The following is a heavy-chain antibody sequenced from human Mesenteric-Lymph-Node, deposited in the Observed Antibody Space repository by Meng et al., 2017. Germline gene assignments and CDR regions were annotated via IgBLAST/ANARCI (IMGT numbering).Heavy chain of an antibody. CDR3: AKGSRNSGYYFDY. Sequence: GESLKISCAASGFTFSSYAMHWVRQAPGKGLEWVAVISYDGSNKYYADSVKGRFTISRDNSKNTLYLQMNSLRAEDTAVYYCAKGSRNSGYYFDYWGQGTLVTVSS. V-gene: IGHV3-30*04. J-gene: IGHJ4*02. D-gene: IGHD3-22*01. CDR1: GFTFSSYA. CDR2: ISYDGSNK.